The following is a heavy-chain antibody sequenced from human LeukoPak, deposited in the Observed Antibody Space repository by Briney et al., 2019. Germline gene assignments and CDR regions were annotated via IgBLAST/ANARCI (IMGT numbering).Heavy chain of an antibody. Sequence: ASVKVSCKASGYTFTGYYMHWVRQAPGQGLEWMGWINPNSGGTNYAQKLQGRVTMTRDTSISTAYMELSRLRSDDTAVYYCARGSATVYYFDYWGQGTLVTVSS. V-gene: IGHV1-2*02. CDR3: ARGSATVYYFDY. CDR2: INPNSGGT. J-gene: IGHJ4*02. CDR1: GYTFTGYY. D-gene: IGHD4-17*01.